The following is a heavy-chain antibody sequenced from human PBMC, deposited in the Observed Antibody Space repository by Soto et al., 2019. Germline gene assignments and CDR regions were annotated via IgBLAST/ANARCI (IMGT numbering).Heavy chain of an antibody. CDR3: ARGRRGSGSSYLWFDP. V-gene: IGHV1-2*04. CDR1: GYTFTGYY. D-gene: IGHD3-10*01. J-gene: IGHJ5*02. Sequence: QVQLVQSGAEVQKPGASGKAFCKASGYTFTGYYMHWVRQAPGPGPDWMGSINPNSGGTIYAQKFQGWVTMTRDTSISTAYMELSRLRSDDTAVYYCARGRRGSGSSYLWFDPWGQGTLVTVSS. CDR2: INPNSGGT.